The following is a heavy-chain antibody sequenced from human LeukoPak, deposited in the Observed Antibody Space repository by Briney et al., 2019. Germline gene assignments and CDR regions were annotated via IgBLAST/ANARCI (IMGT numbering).Heavy chain of an antibody. CDR3: ASPGRGVLRGGPRY. CDR2: IYHSGST. Sequence: TSETLSLTCAVSGYSISSGYYWGWIRQPPGKGLEWIGSIYHSGSTYYNPSLKSRVTISVDTSKNQFSLKLSSVTAADTAVYYCASPGRGVLRGGPRYWGQGTLVTVSS. CDR1: GYSISSGYY. V-gene: IGHV4-38-2*01. D-gene: IGHD3-10*01. J-gene: IGHJ4*02.